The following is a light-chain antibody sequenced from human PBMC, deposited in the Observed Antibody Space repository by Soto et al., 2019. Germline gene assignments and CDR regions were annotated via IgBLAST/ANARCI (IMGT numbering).Light chain of an antibody. CDR1: SSDVGGYNY. J-gene: IGLJ1*01. CDR3: RTYARSNKV. V-gene: IGLV2-8*01. CDR2: EVS. Sequence: QSVLTQPPSASGSPGQSVTISCTGTSSDVGGYNYVSWYQQHPGKAPRLMIYEVSKRPSGVPDRFSGSKSGNTASLTVSGLQAEDEADYSCRTYARSNKVFGPGTKVPVL.